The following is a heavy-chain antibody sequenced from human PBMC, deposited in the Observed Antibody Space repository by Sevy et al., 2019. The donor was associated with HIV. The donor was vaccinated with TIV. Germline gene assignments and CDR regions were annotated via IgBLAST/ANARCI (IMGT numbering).Heavy chain of an antibody. V-gene: IGHV3-30*04. CDR1: GFTFGNHA. J-gene: IGHJ4*01. D-gene: IGHD2-8*01. Sequence: GGSLRLSCAASGFTFGNHAIHWVRQAPGKGLEWVAIISFDGRNEHYADSVKGRFTISRDNSKNTVYLRMTRLRTEDTAVYYCARDRCTDGVCFRSGYFDYWGQGTLVTVSS. CDR2: ISFDGRNE. CDR3: ARDRCTDGVCFRSGYFDY.